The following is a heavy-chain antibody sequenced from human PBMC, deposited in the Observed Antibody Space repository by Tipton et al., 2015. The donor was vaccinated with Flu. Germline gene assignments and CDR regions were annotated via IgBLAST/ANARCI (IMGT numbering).Heavy chain of an antibody. D-gene: IGHD1-26*01. CDR1: GGSISSYY. CDR3: ARVGGSSYYYYGMDV. V-gene: IGHV4-59*01. J-gene: IGHJ6*02. Sequence: TLSLTCTVSGGSISSYYWSWIRQPPGKGLEWIGYIYYSGSTNYNPSLKSRVTISVDTSKNQFSLKLSSVTAADMAVYYCARVGGSSYYYYGMDVWGQGTTVTVSS. CDR2: IYYSGST.